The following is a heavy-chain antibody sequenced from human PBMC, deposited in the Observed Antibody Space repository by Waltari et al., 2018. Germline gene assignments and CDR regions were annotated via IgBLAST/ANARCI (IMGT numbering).Heavy chain of an antibody. CDR1: GFSLSTSGVG. CDR2: IYWNDDK. V-gene: IGHV2-5*01. D-gene: IGHD4-17*01. Sequence: QITLKESGPTLVKPTQTLTLTCTFSGFSLSTSGVGVGWIHQPPGKALEWLALIYWNDDKSYSQPLKSRLTITKDTSKNQVVLTMTNMDPVDTATYYSAHVSGDYGLKPDGYGMDVWGQGTTVTVSS. J-gene: IGHJ6*02. CDR3: AHVSGDYGLKPDGYGMDV.